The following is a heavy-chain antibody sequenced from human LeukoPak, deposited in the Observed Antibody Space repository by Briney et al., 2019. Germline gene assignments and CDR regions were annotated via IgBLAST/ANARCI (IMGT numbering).Heavy chain of an antibody. CDR1: GFTFSRYW. D-gene: IGHD3-10*01. V-gene: IGHV3-74*01. Sequence: GGSLRLSCAVSGFTFSRYWMHWVRQAPGKGLEWVSRVDLDECNIGYADSVKGRFTISRDNAKNTLFLQMNSLRAEDTAVYYCVREAFEVRHWYFDLWGRGTLVTVSS. CDR3: VREAFEVRHWYFDL. J-gene: IGHJ2*01. CDR2: VDLDECNI.